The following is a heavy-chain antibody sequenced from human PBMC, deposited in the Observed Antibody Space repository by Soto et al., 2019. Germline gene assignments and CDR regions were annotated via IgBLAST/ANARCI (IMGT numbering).Heavy chain of an antibody. J-gene: IGHJ5*02. V-gene: IGHV1-69*01. CDR2: IFPLLATA. CDR1: GGDFSNFA. Sequence: QVQLVQSGAEVKRPGSSVKVSCKAYGGDFSNFAISWVRQAPGQGLEWVGGIFPLLATATYTQKLHGRVAITADGSKTTVYMELSSLRSDDTAVYYCAREVIQLVGGTHFASWGQGTLVTVSS. CDR3: AREVIQLVGGTHFAS. D-gene: IGHD1-26*01.